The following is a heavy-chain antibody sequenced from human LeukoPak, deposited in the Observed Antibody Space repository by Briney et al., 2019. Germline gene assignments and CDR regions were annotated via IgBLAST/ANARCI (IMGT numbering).Heavy chain of an antibody. V-gene: IGHV3-30*18. Sequence: PGGSLRLSCAASGFTFSSYGMHWVRQAPGKGLEWVAVISYDGRNKYSADSVKGRFTISRDNAKNSLYLQMNSLRAEDTALYYCAKDITGEMATIGGFDYWGQGTLVTVSS. CDR2: ISYDGRNK. CDR1: GFTFSSYG. D-gene: IGHD5-24*01. CDR3: AKDITGEMATIGGFDY. J-gene: IGHJ4*02.